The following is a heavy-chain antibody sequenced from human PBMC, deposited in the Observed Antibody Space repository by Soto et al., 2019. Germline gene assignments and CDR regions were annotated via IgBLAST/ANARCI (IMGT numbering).Heavy chain of an antibody. J-gene: IGHJ4*02. CDR2: IFGHGNE. Sequence: QITLKESGPALVKPTQTLTVTCSFSGFSLTTSAAGVGWIRQTPGKALEWLAVIFGHGNEKYSPSLKNRLTVTKDTSKNHVVLTMTNMHPLDSATYYCAHMSYSGTYFDSWGQGTLVTVSS. D-gene: IGHD1-26*01. CDR3: AHMSYSGTYFDS. V-gene: IGHV2-5*01. CDR1: GFSLTTSAAG.